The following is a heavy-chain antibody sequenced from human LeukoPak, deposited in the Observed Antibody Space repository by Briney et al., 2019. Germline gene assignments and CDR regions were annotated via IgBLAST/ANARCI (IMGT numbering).Heavy chain of an antibody. CDR2: ISGSGGST. CDR3: AKDQFDSISMIV. J-gene: IGHJ4*02. V-gene: IGHV3-23*01. CDR1: RFTFSTYW. D-gene: IGHD3-22*01. Sequence: GGSLRLSCAAPRFTFSTYWMSWVRQAPWKGLDWVSAISGSGGSTYYADSVKGRFAISRDNSRNTLYLQMNSLRAEDTAVYYCAKDQFDSISMIVWGQGTLVTVSS.